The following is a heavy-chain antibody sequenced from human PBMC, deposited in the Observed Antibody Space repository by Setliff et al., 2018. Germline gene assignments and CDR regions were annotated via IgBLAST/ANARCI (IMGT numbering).Heavy chain of an antibody. CDR1: GFSLSTSGVG. D-gene: IGHD1-7*01. Sequence: SGPTLVNPTQTLQLTCTFSGFSLSTSGVGVGWIRQPPGKALEWLALIYWDNDKRYSTSLKTRLTIAKDTSKNQVVLTMTNMDPVDTATYYCARLTGTDYYYYYMDVWGKGTTVTVSS. V-gene: IGHV2-5*02. J-gene: IGHJ6*03. CDR2: IYWDNDK. CDR3: ARLTGTDYYYYYMDV.